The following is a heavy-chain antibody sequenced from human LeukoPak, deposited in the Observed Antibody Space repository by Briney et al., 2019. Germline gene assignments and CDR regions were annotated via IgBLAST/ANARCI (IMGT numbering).Heavy chain of an antibody. CDR2: ISGSGGTT. CDR1: GFTFSSYA. J-gene: IGHJ4*02. D-gene: IGHD3-3*01. Sequence: GGSLRLYCAASGFTFSSYAMTWVRQAPGKGLEWVTAISGSGGTTYYADSVKGRFTISRDNSKNTLYLQMSSLRAEDTAVYYCAKDLENRLENFDYWGQGTLVTVSS. V-gene: IGHV3-23*01. CDR3: AKDLENRLENFDY.